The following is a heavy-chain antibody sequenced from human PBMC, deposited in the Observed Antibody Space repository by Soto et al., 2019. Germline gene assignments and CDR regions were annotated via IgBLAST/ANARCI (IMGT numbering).Heavy chain of an antibody. J-gene: IGHJ3*02. Sequence: SETMSLACTVSGGSLNSYYWSWFRPPAGKGLEWIGRLHPSGSTNYNPSLETRVTMSLDTSRIQSSLKLRSVNAADPAVYYCAGAPGYGDYKGGFDIWSQGTGVTVSS. V-gene: IGHV4-4*07. CDR3: AGAPGYGDYKGGFDI. CDR1: GGSLNSYY. CDR2: LHPSGST. D-gene: IGHD4-17*01.